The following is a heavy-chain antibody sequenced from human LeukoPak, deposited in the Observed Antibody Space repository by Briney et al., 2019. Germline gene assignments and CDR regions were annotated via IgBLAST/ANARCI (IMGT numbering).Heavy chain of an antibody. D-gene: IGHD6-19*01. CDR2: IYYNGST. CDR1: GGSISSSSYY. Sequence: PSETLSLTCTVSGGSISSSSYYWGWIRQPPGKGLEWIGSIYYNGSTYYNPSLKSRVTISVDTSKNQFSLKLSSVTAADTAVYYCATYIAVAGTNYFDYWGQGTLVTVSS. CDR3: ATYIAVAGTNYFDY. V-gene: IGHV4-39*01. J-gene: IGHJ4*02.